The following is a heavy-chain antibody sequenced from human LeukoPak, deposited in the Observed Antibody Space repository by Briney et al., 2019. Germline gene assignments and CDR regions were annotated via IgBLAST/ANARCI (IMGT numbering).Heavy chain of an antibody. CDR1: GFTFSSYW. D-gene: IGHD2-8*02. CDR2: INDAGSDA. V-gene: IGHV3-74*01. J-gene: IGHJ3*01. CDR3: ARIPVGGNRAFDV. Sequence: GGSLRLSCTASGFTFSSYWMHWVRQVPGKGLVWVSRINDAGSDATYADAVKGRFTISRDNAENTLYLQINSLRVEDTAIYYCARIPVGGNRAFDVWGQGTMVTVSS.